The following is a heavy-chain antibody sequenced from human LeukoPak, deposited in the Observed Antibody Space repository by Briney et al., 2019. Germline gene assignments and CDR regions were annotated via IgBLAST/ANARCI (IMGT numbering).Heavy chain of an antibody. CDR3: VRDDDRPDNGLDY. CDR2: ISSSGGST. J-gene: IGHJ4*02. V-gene: IGHV3-23*01. D-gene: IGHD3-22*01. Sequence: GGSLRLSCAVSGFHFSIYAMSWVRQAPGKGLEWVSGISSSGGSTYYADSVKGRFTISRDNSKNTLYLQMNSLRAEDTAVYYCVRDDDRPDNGLDYWGQGTLVTVSS. CDR1: GFHFSIYA.